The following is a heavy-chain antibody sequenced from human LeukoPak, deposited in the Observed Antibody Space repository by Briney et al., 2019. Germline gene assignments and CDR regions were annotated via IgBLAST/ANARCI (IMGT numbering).Heavy chain of an antibody. CDR1: GYTFTGYY. Sequence: ASVKASCKASGYTFTGYYVHWVRQAPGQGLEWMGWINPNSGGTNYAQKFQGRVTMTRDTSISTAYMELSRLRSDDTAVYYCARATKFEGQTAPGGYWGQGTLVTVSS. CDR2: INPNSGGT. CDR3: ARATKFEGQTAPGGY. D-gene: IGHD2-15*01. J-gene: IGHJ4*02. V-gene: IGHV1-2*02.